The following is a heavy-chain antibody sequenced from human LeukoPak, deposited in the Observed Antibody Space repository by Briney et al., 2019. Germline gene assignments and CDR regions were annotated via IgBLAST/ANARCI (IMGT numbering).Heavy chain of an antibody. J-gene: IGHJ6*03. CDR1: GFTFSSYA. CDR2: ISGSAGSA. D-gene: IGHD4-23*01. Sequence: GGSLRLSCAASGFTFSSYAMRWVRQAPGKGLQWVSTISGSAGSADYADSVRGRFTISRDNSKNTLSLQMNSLRAEDTAIYYCAKAFGNSDDYYYYMDVWGKGTTVTVSS. V-gene: IGHV3-23*01. CDR3: AKAFGNSDDYYYYMDV.